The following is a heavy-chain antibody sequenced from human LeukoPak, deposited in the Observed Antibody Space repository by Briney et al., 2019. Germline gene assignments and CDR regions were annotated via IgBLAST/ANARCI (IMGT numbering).Heavy chain of an antibody. Sequence: SGGSLRLSCAASGFTFSNYAMSWVRQVRGKGLEWISSISGNGASTYLADSVKGRFTISRDNSKNTLYLLMNSLRDEDTALYYCAKDGGSCSASSCSRLYLGYYYYYMDVWGKGTTVTVSS. CDR1: GFTFSNYA. CDR3: AKDGGSCSASSCSRLYLGYYYYYMDV. J-gene: IGHJ6*03. V-gene: IGHV3-23*01. CDR2: ISGNGAST. D-gene: IGHD2-15*01.